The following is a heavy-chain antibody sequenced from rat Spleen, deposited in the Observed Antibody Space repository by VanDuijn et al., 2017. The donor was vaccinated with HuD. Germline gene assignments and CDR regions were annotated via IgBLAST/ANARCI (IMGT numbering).Heavy chain of an antibody. CDR3: ARDYGQGWVLDA. D-gene: IGHD1-7*01. J-gene: IGHJ4*01. V-gene: IGHV2-34*01. CDR2: MCDDGDT. CDR1: GFSLTSYR. Sequence: QVQLKESGPGLVQPSETLSLTCTVSGFSLTSYRLTWTRQPSGKGPVWTRRMCDDGDTAYNLTLKSLLTISRDTSKNQVFLKMNSLQTEDSGTYYCARDYGQGWVLDAWGQGASVTVSS.